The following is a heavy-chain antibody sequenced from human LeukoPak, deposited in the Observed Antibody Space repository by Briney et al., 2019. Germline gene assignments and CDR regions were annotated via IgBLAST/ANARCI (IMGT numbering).Heavy chain of an antibody. CDR1: GGSFSGYY. J-gene: IGHJ6*02. CDR2: INHSGST. CDR3: ARGMNYYDSSGGV. Sequence: SETLSLTCAVYGGSFSGYYWSWIRQPPGKGLEWIGEINHSGSTNYNPSLKSRVTISVDTSKNQFSLKLSSVTAADTAVYYCARGMNYYDSSGGVWGQGTTVTVSS. D-gene: IGHD3-22*01. V-gene: IGHV4-34*01.